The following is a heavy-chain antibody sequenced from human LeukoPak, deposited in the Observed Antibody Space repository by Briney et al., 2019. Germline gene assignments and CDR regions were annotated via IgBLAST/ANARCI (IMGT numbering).Heavy chain of an antibody. CDR2: INSDGSST. D-gene: IGHD3-10*01. Sequence: GGSLRLSCAASGFTFSTYWMHWVRQAPGKGLVWVSRINSDGSSTTYADSVRGRFTISRGNAKNTLYLQMNSLRGEDTAVYYCARRGSDWGQGTLVTVSS. V-gene: IGHV3-74*01. CDR3: ARRGSD. J-gene: IGHJ4*02. CDR1: GFTFSTYW.